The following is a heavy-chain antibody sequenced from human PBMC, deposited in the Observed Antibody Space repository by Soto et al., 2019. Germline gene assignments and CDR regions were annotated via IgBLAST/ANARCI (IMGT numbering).Heavy chain of an antibody. CDR1: GGTFSRSA. D-gene: IGHD6-19*01. CDR2: IIPILDSA. CDR3: ARSGEYSSGFNWFDP. Sequence: QVQLEQSGAEVKEPGSSVKVSCKASGGTFSRSAISWVRQAPGQGLEWMGGIIPILDSATYAQKFQGRLTITADESTSTAYLELTSLKSDDTAVYYCARSGEYSSGFNWFDPWGQGTLVTVSS. V-gene: IGHV1-69*01. J-gene: IGHJ5*02.